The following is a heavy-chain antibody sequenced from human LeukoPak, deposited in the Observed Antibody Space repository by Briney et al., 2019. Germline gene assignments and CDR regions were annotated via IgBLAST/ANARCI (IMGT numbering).Heavy chain of an antibody. CDR2: ISYDGSNK. J-gene: IGHJ4*02. D-gene: IGHD6-13*01. V-gene: IGHV3-30-3*01. Sequence: PGGSLRLSCAAFGFTFSSYAMHWVRRAPGKGLQWVAVISYDGSNKYYADSVKGRFTISRDNAMNSLYLQMDSLRVEDTAIYYCARSVPYGTTWYGRSDCWGQGTQVTVSS. CDR1: GFTFSSYA. CDR3: ARSVPYGTTWYGRSDC.